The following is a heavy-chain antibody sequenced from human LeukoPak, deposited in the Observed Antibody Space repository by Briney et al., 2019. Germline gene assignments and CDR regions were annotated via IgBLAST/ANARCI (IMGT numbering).Heavy chain of an antibody. CDR1: GGSISSYY. Sequence: SETLSLTCTVSGGSISSYYWSWIRQPPGNGLEWIGYIYYSGSTNYNPSLKSRVTISVDTSKNQFSLKLSSVTAADTAVYYCAMGDDYSNSYYYYGMDVWGQGTTVTVSS. J-gene: IGHJ6*02. D-gene: IGHD4-11*01. V-gene: IGHV4-59*01. CDR3: AMGDDYSNSYYYYGMDV. CDR2: IYYSGST.